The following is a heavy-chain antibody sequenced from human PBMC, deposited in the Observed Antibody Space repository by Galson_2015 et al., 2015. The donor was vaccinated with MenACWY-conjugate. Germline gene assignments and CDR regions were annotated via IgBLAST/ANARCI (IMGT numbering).Heavy chain of an antibody. D-gene: IGHD6-13*01. CDR1: GFTFNTYA. V-gene: IGHV3-30-3*01. CDR2: ISYDGGSK. Sequence: SLRLSCAASGFTFNTYAIHWVRQAPGKGLEWVAVISYDGGSKYYADSVRGRLTISRDNSKNTLYLQMNSLRTEDTAVYFCARDFRYSSDYWGQGTLVTASS. CDR3: ARDFRYSSDY. J-gene: IGHJ4*02.